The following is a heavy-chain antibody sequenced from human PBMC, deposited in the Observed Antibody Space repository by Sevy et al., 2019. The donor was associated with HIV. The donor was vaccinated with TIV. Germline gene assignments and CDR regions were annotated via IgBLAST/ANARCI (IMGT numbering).Heavy chain of an antibody. CDR1: GASISSGDDY. V-gene: IGHV4-30-4*01. J-gene: IGHJ4*02. CDR3: ARVRGYTHVYSFDY. Sequence: SETLSLTCTVSGASISSGDDYWSWIRQPPGKGLEWIGYIYYSGSTYYNPSLKIRVTISVDTSKNQFSLKVRSVTAADTAVYYCARVRGYTHVYSFDYWGQGSLVTVSS. CDR2: IYYSGST. D-gene: IGHD5-18*01.